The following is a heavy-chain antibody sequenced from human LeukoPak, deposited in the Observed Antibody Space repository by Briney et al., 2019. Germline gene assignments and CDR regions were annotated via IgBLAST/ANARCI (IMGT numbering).Heavy chain of an antibody. V-gene: IGHV1-2*02. CDR3: ARGRVVIIGGYALSLDY. CDR1: GYTFTGYY. Sequence: ASVKVSCKASGYTFTGYYMHWERQAPGQGLEWMGWINPNSGGTNYAQKFQGRVTMTRDTSISTAYMELSRLRSDDTAVYYCARGRVVIIGGYALSLDYWGQGTLVTVSS. D-gene: IGHD3-3*01. J-gene: IGHJ4*02. CDR2: INPNSGGT.